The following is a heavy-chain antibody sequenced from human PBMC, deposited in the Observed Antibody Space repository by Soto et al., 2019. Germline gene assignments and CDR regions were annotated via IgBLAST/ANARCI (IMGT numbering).Heavy chain of an antibody. V-gene: IGHV1-69*12. J-gene: IGHJ4*02. CDR2: IIPMFGKA. CDR3: AINGGDSSDYLSHYFDY. D-gene: IGHD3-22*01. Sequence: QVQLVQSGAEVKKPGSSVKVSCKTSGGTFSSDALSWVRQTPGQGLQWIGGIIPMFGKADYAQRFQGRVTITADESTNTAYMELSSLRSEDTGVYYCAINGGDSSDYLSHYFDYWGQGTLVTVSS. CDR1: GGTFSSDA.